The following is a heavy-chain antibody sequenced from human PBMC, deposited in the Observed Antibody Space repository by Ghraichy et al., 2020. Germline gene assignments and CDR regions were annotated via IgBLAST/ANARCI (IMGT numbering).Heavy chain of an antibody. CDR2: INPNSGGT. V-gene: IGHV1-2*02. CDR1: GYTFTGYY. CDR3: ARDPTATYYYYYGMDV. Sequence: ASVKVSCKASGYTFTGYYMHWVRQAPGQGLEWMGWINPNSGGTNYAQKFQGRVTMTRDTSISTAYMELSRLRSDDTAVYYCARDPTATYYYYYGMDVWGQGTTVTVSS. J-gene: IGHJ6*02.